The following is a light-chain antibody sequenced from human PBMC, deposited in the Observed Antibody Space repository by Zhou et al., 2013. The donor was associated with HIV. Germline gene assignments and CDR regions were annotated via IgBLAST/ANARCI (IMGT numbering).Light chain of an antibody. CDR1: SSDVGGYNY. CDR2: AVS. CDR3: SSYAGSNNYV. V-gene: IGLV2-8*02. Sequence: QSALTQPPSASRSPRQSVTISCTGTSSDVGGYNYVSWYQQHPGKAPKLMIYAVSKRPSGVPDRFSGSKSGNTASLTVSGLQAEDEADYYCSSYAGSNNYVFGTGTKVTVL. J-gene: IGLJ1*01.